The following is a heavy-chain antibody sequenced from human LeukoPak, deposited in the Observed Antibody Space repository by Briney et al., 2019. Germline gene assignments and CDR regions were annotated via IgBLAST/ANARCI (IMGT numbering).Heavy chain of an antibody. Sequence: ASVKVSCKASGYTFTTYAIHWVRQAPGQSLEWMGWNNTGNGNTKYSQNFQGRVTITRDTSASTAYMDLTSLRSEDTAVYYCARAWTPDIAVAGILDSWGQGALVTVSS. CDR1: GYTFTTYA. J-gene: IGHJ4*02. CDR3: ARAWTPDIAVAGILDS. CDR2: NNTGNGNT. D-gene: IGHD6-19*01. V-gene: IGHV1-3*04.